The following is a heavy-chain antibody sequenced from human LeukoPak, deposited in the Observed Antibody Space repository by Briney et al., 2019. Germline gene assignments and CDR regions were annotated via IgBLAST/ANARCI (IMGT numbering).Heavy chain of an antibody. CDR2: ISYDGSNK. J-gene: IGHJ3*02. CDR3: ARDSYSYADVAFDI. D-gene: IGHD5-18*01. Sequence: QPGRSLRLSCAASGFTFSSYGMHWVRQAPGKGLEWVAVISYDGSNKYYADSVKGRFTISRDNSKNTLYLQMNSLRAEDTAVYYCARDSYSYADVAFDIWGQGTMVTVSS. CDR1: GFTFSSYG. V-gene: IGHV3-30*03.